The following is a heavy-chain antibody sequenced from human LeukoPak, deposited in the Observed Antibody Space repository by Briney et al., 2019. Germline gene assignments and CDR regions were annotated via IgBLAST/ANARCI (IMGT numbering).Heavy chain of an antibody. V-gene: IGHV1-18*01. CDR2: ISAYNGNT. J-gene: IGHJ4*02. D-gene: IGHD2-15*01. CDR1: GYTFTSYG. CDR3: ARISTRRYCSGGSCYSGYFDY. Sequence: ASVKVSCKASGYTFTSYGISWVRQAPGQGLEWMGWISAYNGNTNYAQKLQGRVTMTTDTSTSTAYMELRSLRSDDTAVYYCARISTRRYCSGGSCYSGYFDYWGQGTLVTVSS.